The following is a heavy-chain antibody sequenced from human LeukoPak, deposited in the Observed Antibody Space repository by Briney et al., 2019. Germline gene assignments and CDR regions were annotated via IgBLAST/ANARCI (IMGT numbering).Heavy chain of an antibody. V-gene: IGHV1-18*01. J-gene: IGHJ6*02. CDR2: ISAYNGNT. Sequence: RASVKVSCKASGYTFTSYGISWVRQAPGQGLEWMGWISAYNGNTNYAQKLQGRVTMTTDTSTSTAYMELRSLRSDDTAVYYCARDFTVRGYYYYYGMDVWGQGTTVTVSS. D-gene: IGHD3-10*01. CDR3: ARDFTVRGYYYYYGMDV. CDR1: GYTFTSYG.